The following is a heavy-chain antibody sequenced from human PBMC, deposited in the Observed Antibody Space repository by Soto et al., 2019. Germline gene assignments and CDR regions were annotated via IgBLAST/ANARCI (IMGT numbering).Heavy chain of an antibody. V-gene: IGHV3-48*01. CDR3: ARDEPDYGDYDNAFDY. CDR2: ISSSSSTI. CDR1: GFTFSSYS. J-gene: IGHJ4*02. D-gene: IGHD4-17*01. Sequence: GGSLRLSCAASGFTFSSYSMNWVRQAPGKGLEWVSYISSSSSTIYYEDSVKGRFTIYRDNSKNSLYLQMNSLRAEDTAVYYCARDEPDYGDYDNAFDYWGQGTLVTVSS.